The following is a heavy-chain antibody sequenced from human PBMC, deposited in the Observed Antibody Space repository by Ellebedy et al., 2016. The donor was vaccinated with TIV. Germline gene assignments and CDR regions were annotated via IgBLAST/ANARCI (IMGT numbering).Heavy chain of an antibody. J-gene: IGHJ3*02. V-gene: IGHV4-34*01. CDR2: INHSGST. CDR1: GGAFSGYY. D-gene: IGHD3-16*01. Sequence: GPLRLSXAVYGGAFSGYYWIWIRQPPGKGLEWIGEINHSGSTNYNPSLESRVTMSPDTSKNQFSLKVRSVTAADTAVYYCARRYDPHDAFDIWGQGTMVTVSS. CDR3: ARRYDPHDAFDI.